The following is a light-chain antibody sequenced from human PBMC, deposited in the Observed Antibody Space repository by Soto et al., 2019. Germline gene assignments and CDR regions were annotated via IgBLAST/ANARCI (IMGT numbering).Light chain of an antibody. Sequence: EIVMTQSPATLSVSPGERATLSCRASQSISNSLACYQQKPGQAPRRLIRGATSSATGIPDRISGSTSGTEFTLTISSPAPEAFTVYYCQQRNVWPPITFGQGTRLEI. CDR2: GAT. V-gene: IGKV3D-15*01. J-gene: IGKJ5*01. CDR3: QQRNVWPPIT. CDR1: QSISNS.